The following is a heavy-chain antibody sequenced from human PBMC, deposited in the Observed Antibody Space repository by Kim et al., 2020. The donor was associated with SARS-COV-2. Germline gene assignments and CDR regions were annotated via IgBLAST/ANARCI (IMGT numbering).Heavy chain of an antibody. CDR1: GYTFTSYD. V-gene: IGHV1-8*01. CDR2: MNPNSGNT. Sequence: ASVKVSCKASGYTFTSYDINWVRQATGQGLEWMGWMNPNSGNTGYAQKFQGRVTMTRNTSISTAYMELSSLRSEDTAVYYCARLLMVRGVIISDYWGQGTLVTVSS. CDR3: ARLLMVRGVIISDY. J-gene: IGHJ4*02. D-gene: IGHD3-10*01.